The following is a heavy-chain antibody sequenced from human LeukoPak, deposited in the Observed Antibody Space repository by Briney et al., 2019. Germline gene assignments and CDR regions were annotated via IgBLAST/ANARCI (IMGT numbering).Heavy chain of an antibody. CDR1: GFTFSSYA. J-gene: IGHJ4*02. CDR3: ARLEGASAD. CDR2: ICGGVSCA. Sequence: GGSLRLSCAASGFTFSSYAMTWVRQAPGKGLEWVSSICGGVSCAYYADSVKGRFTISRDDSKNTLYLQMNSLRADDVAVYYCARLEGASADWGRGTLVTISS. D-gene: IGHD1-26*01. V-gene: IGHV3-23*01.